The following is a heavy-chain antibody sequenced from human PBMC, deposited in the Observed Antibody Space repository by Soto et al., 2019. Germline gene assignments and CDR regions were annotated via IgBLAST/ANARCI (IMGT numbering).Heavy chain of an antibody. CDR3: VRGPSHGAFDI. CDR1: GSPFSSSD. CDR2: ISPDGNNA. Sequence: QVPLVESGGDVVQPGRSLRHSCAASGSPFSSSDIHWVRQAPGKGLGWVAHISPDGNNAYYEDSVKGRFTISRDNARNTVYLQVNSLRPEDTALYHCVRGPSHGAFDIWGQGTLVTVSS. J-gene: IGHJ3*02. V-gene: IGHV3-30-3*01.